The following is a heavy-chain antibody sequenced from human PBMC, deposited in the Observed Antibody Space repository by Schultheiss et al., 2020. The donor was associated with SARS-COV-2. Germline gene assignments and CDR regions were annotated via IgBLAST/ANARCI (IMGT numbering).Heavy chain of an antibody. D-gene: IGHD2-2*01. CDR3: ARLGCSSTSCSSFGH. V-gene: IGHV3-NL1*01. CDR1: GFTFSSYG. Sequence: GGSLRLSCAASGFTFSSYGMHWVRQAPGKGLEWVSVIYSGGSTYYADSVKGRFTISRHNSKNTLYLQMNSLRDEDTAVYYCARLGCSSTSCSSFGHWGQGTLVTVSS. J-gene: IGHJ4*02. CDR2: IYSGGST.